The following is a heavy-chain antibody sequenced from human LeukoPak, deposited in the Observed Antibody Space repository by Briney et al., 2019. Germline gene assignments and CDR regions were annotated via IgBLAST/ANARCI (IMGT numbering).Heavy chain of an antibody. CDR2: ISSSSSYI. V-gene: IGHV3-21*01. J-gene: IGHJ4*02. CDR1: GFTFSSYS. CDR3: ARDLTTTVTTADY. D-gene: IGHD4-11*01. Sequence: PGGSLRLSCAASGFTFSSYSMNWVRQAPGKGLEWVSSISSSSSYIYYADSVKGRFTISRDNAKNSLYLQMNSLRAEDTAVYYCARDLTTTVTTADYWGQGTLSPSPQ.